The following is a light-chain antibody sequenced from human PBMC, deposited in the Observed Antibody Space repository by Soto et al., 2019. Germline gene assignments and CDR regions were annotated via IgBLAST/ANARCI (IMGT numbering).Light chain of an antibody. J-gene: IGKJ2*01. CDR1: QSVRSY. Sequence: EIVLTQSPATLSLSPGERATLCCRASQSVRSYLAWYQQKPGQAPSLLIYDASNRATGIPARFSGSGSGTDFTLTISSLEPEDFAVYYCQQRSNWPPMYTFGQGTKVDIK. CDR2: DAS. CDR3: QQRSNWPPMYT. V-gene: IGKV3-11*01.